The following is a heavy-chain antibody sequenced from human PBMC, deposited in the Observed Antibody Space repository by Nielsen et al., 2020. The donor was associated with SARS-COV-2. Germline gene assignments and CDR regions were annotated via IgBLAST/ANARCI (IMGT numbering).Heavy chain of an antibody. CDR2: ISGGGGGT. Sequence: GGSLRLSCAASGFTFSRYAMSWVRQAPGKGLEWVSVISGGGGGTYYADSVKGRFTISRDNSKNTLYLQMNSLRAEDTAVYYCARDRIVGASVGMDVWGQGTTVTVSS. J-gene: IGHJ6*02. D-gene: IGHD1-26*01. CDR1: GFTFSRYA. CDR3: ARDRIVGASVGMDV. V-gene: IGHV3-23*01.